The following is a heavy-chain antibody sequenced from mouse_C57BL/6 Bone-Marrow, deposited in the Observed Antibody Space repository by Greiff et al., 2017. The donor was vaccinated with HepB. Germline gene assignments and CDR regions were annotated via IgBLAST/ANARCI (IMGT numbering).Heavy chain of an antibody. V-gene: IGHV1-5*01. D-gene: IGHD5-2*01. Sequence: VQLQQSGTVLARPGASVKMSCKTSGYTFTSYWMHWVKQRPGQGLEWIGAIYPGNSDTSYNQKFKGKAKLTAVTSASTAYMELSSLTNEDSAVYYCTRGGFGILKGYFDVWGTGTTVTVSS. J-gene: IGHJ1*03. CDR1: GYTFTSYW. CDR2: IYPGNSDT. CDR3: TRGGFGILKGYFDV.